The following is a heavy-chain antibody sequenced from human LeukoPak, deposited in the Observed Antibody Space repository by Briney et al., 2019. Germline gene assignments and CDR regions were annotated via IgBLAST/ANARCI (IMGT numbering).Heavy chain of an antibody. CDR3: AKDWDYYGSGSYSDY. J-gene: IGHJ4*02. Sequence: GGSLRLSCAASGFTFSSYAMRWVRQAPGKGLEWVSSISGSGGSTYYADSVKGRFTISRDNSKNTLYLQMNSLRAEDTAVYYCAKDWDYYGSGSYSDYWGQGTLVTASS. V-gene: IGHV3-23*01. CDR2: ISGSGGST. D-gene: IGHD3-10*01. CDR1: GFTFSSYA.